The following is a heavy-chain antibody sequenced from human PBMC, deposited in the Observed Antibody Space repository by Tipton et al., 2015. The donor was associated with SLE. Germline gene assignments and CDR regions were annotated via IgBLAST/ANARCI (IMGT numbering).Heavy chain of an antibody. J-gene: IGHJ3*01. CDR3: ARDKFGDLDGVDL. D-gene: IGHD3-16*01. CDR1: SGSISSYS. CDR2: IYSIGRT. Sequence: TLSLTCIVSSGSISSYSWNWIRQPPGKGLEWIGYIYSIGRTNYKASLRSRLTISLDTSKNQFSLKLSSVTAADTAMYYCARDKFGDLDGVDLWGRGTLVTVSS. V-gene: IGHV4-59*12.